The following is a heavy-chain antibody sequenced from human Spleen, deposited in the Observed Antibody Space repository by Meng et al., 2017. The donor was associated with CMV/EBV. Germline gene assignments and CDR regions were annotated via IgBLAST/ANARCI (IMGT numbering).Heavy chain of an antibody. Sequence: ASVKVSCKASGYTFTAHYFHWVRQAPGQGLEWMGWINPNSGGTNYAQKFQGRVTMTRDTSINTGYIELTRLTSDDTAVYYCARDNNWGPDYWGQGTLVTVSS. D-gene: IGHD7-27*01. CDR3: ARDNNWGPDY. V-gene: IGHV1-2*02. CDR2: INPNSGGT. J-gene: IGHJ4*02. CDR1: GYTFTAHY.